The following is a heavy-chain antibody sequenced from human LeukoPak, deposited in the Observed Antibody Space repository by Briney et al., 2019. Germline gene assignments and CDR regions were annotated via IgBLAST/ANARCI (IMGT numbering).Heavy chain of an antibody. Sequence: SETLSLTCTVSGGSISSSSYYWGWIRQPPGKGLEWIGSIYYSGSTNYNPSLKSRVTISVDTSKNQFSLKLSSVTAADTAVYYCARESYGSGSYYLTYMDVWGKGTTVTISS. J-gene: IGHJ6*03. D-gene: IGHD3-10*01. CDR1: GGSISSSSYY. V-gene: IGHV4-39*07. CDR2: IYYSGST. CDR3: ARESYGSGSYYLTYMDV.